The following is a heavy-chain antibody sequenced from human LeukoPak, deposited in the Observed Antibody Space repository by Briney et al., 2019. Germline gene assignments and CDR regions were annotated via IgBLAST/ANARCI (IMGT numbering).Heavy chain of an antibody. D-gene: IGHD2-2*01. CDR2: ISYTGTT. J-gene: IGHJ5*02. V-gene: IGHV4-59*01. Sequence: SETLSLTCDVSGASIRNKFWSWLRHPPGKALEWIGYISYTGTTNYNPSPQSRVTISVDTSKNQLSLKLTSMTAADTAVYYCARDIPRYCSTTSCSVVGGGHNWFDPWGQGTLVTVSS. CDR1: GASIRNKF. CDR3: ARDIPRYCSTTSCSVVGGGHNWFDP.